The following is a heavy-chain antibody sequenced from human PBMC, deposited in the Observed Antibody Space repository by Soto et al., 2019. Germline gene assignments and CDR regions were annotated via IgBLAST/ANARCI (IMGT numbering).Heavy chain of an antibody. D-gene: IGHD6-19*01. V-gene: IGHV1-2*02. Sequence: QVQLVQSGAEVKKPGASVKVSCKTSGYTFTGYYIHWVRQAPGQGLEWMALINPNSGHTNYGHKCQGRVTLTRDTAINTVYMAVTRLRFDDTAVYYCAVAVLPFEYSGQGTLVTVFS. J-gene: IGHJ4*02. CDR2: INPNSGHT. CDR3: AVAVLPFEY. CDR1: GYTFTGYY.